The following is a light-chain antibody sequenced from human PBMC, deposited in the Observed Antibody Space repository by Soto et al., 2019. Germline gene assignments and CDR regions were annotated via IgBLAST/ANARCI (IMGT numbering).Light chain of an antibody. Sequence: DIQMSQSPSSMSASVGDRVTITCQASQNINNYLNWYQQKPGRAPKLLIYDASNLEAGVPSRFRGSGSGTDFTFTISRLQPEDIATYYCQQYENLPTFGQGTRLEIK. J-gene: IGKJ5*01. V-gene: IGKV1-33*01. CDR1: QNINNY. CDR3: QQYENLPT. CDR2: DAS.